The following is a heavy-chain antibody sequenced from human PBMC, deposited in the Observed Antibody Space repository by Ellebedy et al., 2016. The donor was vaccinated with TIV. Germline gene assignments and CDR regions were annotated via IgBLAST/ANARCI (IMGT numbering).Heavy chain of an antibody. CDR3: ASLCSSYQ. D-gene: IGHD2-2*01. J-gene: IGHJ4*02. CDR2: ISPDGSIN. CDR1: GFTFSRYW. V-gene: IGHV3-7*01. Sequence: GGSLRLSCVGSGFTFSRYWMHWVRQAPGKGLEWVANISPDGSINHYVDSIRGRLTISRDNAKNSVYLQINSLRAEDTAVYYCASLCSSYQWGQGTLVTVSS.